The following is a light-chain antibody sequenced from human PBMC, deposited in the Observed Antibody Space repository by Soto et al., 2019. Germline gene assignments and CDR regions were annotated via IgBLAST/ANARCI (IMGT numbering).Light chain of an antibody. Sequence: SALTQPAYVSGSPGQSITISCTGTSTDIGRYNYVSWYQQHPGKAPKLMIYDVSNRPSGVSNRFSGSKSGNTASLTISGLQAEDEDDYYCSSYTSSSTYVFGTGTKVTVL. CDR3: SSYTSSSTYV. J-gene: IGLJ1*01. CDR1: STDIGRYNY. V-gene: IGLV2-14*03. CDR2: DVS.